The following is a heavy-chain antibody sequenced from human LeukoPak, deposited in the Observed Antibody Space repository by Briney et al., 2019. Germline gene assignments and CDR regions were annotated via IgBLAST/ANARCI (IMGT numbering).Heavy chain of an antibody. CDR1: GFTFDDYG. Sequence: GGSLRLSCAASGFTFDDYGMSWVRQAPGKGLEWVSGINWNGGSTGYADSVKGRFTISRDNAKNSLYLQMNSLRAEDTALYHCARGSFYGDYVGHFDYWGQGTLVTVSS. J-gene: IGHJ4*02. CDR2: INWNGGST. D-gene: IGHD4-17*01. V-gene: IGHV3-20*01. CDR3: ARGSFYGDYVGHFDY.